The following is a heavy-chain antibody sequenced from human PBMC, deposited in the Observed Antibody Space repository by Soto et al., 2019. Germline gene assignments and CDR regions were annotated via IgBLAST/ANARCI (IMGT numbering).Heavy chain of an antibody. CDR1: GGSICSSNW. Sequence: SETPSITCAVSGGSICSSNWWSWVRQPPGKGLEWIGEIYHSGSTNYNPSLKSRVTISVDKSKNQFSLKLSSVTAADTAVYYCTRGPSGDKVDYWGQGTLVTVSS. J-gene: IGHJ4*02. CDR3: TRGPSGDKVDY. D-gene: IGHD7-27*01. CDR2: IYHSGST. V-gene: IGHV4-4*02.